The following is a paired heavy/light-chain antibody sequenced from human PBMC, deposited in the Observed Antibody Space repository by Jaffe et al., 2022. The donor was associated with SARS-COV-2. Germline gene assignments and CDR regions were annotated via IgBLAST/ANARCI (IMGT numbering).Light chain of an antibody. CDR3: QSYDSYLRSRV. Sequence: QSVLTQPPSVSGAPGQRVTISCTGGSSNLGAGYDVHWYQQVPGTAPKLLIYAINDRPSGVPDRFSGSKSGASASLAISGLQAEDEAEYYCQSYDSYLRSRVFGGGTKLTVL. J-gene: IGLJ3*02. V-gene: IGLV1-40*01. CDR1: SSNLGAGYD. CDR2: AIN.
Heavy chain of an antibody. CDR1: GFSLTTRGVG. J-gene: IGHJ3*01. CDR3: AHRRLDSGWPNDAFDV. Sequence: QITLKESGPTLVKPTQTLTLTCTFSGFSLTTRGVGVGWIRQSPGKAPEWLALIYWDDDKPYSASLKSRLTITKDTSKNQVVLTMTNMDPVDTATYYCAHRRLDSGWPNDAFDVWGQGTMVTVSS. V-gene: IGHV2-5*02. CDR2: IYWDDDK. D-gene: IGHD6-19*01.